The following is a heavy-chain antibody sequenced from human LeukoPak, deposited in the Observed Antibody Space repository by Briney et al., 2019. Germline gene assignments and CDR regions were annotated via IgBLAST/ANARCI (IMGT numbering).Heavy chain of an antibody. CDR2: IGRNGDNI. Sequence: GGSLRLSCVASGFTFNIYAMIWVRQAPGEGLERVSVIGRNGDNIHYADSVKGRFTISRDNSKNTLYLQMNSLRAEDTAVYHCAKYTQTGDSFDFWGQGTLVAVSS. D-gene: IGHD7-27*01. CDR3: AKYTQTGDSFDF. CDR1: GFTFNIYA. J-gene: IGHJ4*02. V-gene: IGHV3-23*01.